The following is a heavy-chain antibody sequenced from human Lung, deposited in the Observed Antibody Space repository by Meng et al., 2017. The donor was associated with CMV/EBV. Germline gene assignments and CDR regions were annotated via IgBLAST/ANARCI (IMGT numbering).Heavy chain of an antibody. J-gene: IGHJ4*02. V-gene: IGHV4-61*01. CDR1: GGAVSDGNYH. D-gene: IGHD5-12*01. CDR3: ATLIAGYGGRGS. Sequence: SEXXSLPFLFSGGAVSDGNYHWNWVRQPPGKGLEWIGQTWSGRGTYYSPSLESRLTISVDTSKNQFSLHLTSVTAADTAIYYCATLIAGYGGRGSWGQGT. CDR2: TWSGRGT.